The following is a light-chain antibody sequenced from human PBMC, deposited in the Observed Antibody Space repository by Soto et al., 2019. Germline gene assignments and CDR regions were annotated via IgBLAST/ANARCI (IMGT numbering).Light chain of an antibody. CDR1: QVISTS. Sequence: DIQLTQSPSFLSPSIGESVTITCRASQVISTSLAWYQVKPGKAPKLLIYAASTLESGVPSRFSATVSGTEFSLTITSLQPEDFDTYYCQQIFDSPITLAQGTRLEIK. CDR2: AAS. V-gene: IGKV1-9*01. CDR3: QQIFDSPIT. J-gene: IGKJ5*01.